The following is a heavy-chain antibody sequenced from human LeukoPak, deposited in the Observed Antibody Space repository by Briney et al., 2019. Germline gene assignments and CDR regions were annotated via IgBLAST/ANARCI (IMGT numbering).Heavy chain of an antibody. D-gene: IGHD3-3*01. Sequence: ASVKVSCKASGYTFTSYYMHWVRQAPGQGLEWMGIINPSGGSTSYAQKFQGRVTMTRDMSTSTVYMELSSLRSEDTAVYYCARYSFLEWLFDYWGQGTLITVSS. J-gene: IGHJ4*02. CDR2: INPSGGST. CDR1: GYTFTSYY. V-gene: IGHV1-46*01. CDR3: ARYSFLEWLFDY.